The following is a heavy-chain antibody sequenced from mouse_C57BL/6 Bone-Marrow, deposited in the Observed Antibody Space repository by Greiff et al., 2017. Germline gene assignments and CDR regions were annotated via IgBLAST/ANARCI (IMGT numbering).Heavy chain of an antibody. CDR1: GYTFTSYG. V-gene: IGHV1-81*01. Sequence: QVQLQQSGAELARPGASVKLSCKASGYTFTSYGISWVKQRSGQGLEWIGEIYPRSGHTYYNEKFKGKATLTADKSSSTAYMELRSLTSEDSAVYFCATIALYFDYWGQGTTLTVSS. D-gene: IGHD6-1*01. J-gene: IGHJ2*01. CDR2: IYPRSGHT. CDR3: ATIALYFDY.